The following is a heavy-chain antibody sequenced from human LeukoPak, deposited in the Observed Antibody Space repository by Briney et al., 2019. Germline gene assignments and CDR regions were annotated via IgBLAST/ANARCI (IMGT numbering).Heavy chain of an antibody. D-gene: IGHD3-22*01. CDR3: ARVWTRYYYDRSHNWFDP. J-gene: IGHJ5*02. CDR1: GGSISSYY. Sequence: NPSETLSLTCTVSGGSISSYYWSWIRQPPGKGLEWIGYIYYSGSTNYNPSLKSRVTISVDTSKNQFSLKLSSVTAADTAVYYCARVWTRYYYDRSHNWFDPWGQGTLVTVSS. CDR2: IYYSGST. V-gene: IGHV4-59*01.